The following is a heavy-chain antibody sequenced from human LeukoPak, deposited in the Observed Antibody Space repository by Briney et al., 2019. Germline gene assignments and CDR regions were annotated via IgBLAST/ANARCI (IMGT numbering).Heavy chain of an antibody. D-gene: IGHD1-26*01. Sequence: RTSETLSLTCTVSGGSISSYYWSWIRQPPGKGLEWIGYIYYSGSTNYNPSLKSRVTISVDTSKNQFSLKLSSVTAADTAVYYCARDVGSYKGAPFDYWGQGTLVTVSS. J-gene: IGHJ4*02. CDR2: IYYSGST. CDR1: GGSISSYY. CDR3: ARDVGSYKGAPFDY. V-gene: IGHV4-59*01.